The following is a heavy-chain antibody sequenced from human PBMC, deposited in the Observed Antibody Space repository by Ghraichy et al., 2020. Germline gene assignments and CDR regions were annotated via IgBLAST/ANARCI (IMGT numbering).Heavy chain of an antibody. CDR2: ISGSASNT. CDR3: ASASRVVRFFYFDGMVV. V-gene: IGHV3-23*01. J-gene: IGHJ6*02. Sequence: GGSLRLSCVASEFTFSNYAMSWVRQAPGRGLEWVSTISGSASNTYYPDSVKGRFTISRDNAQNSLYLEMSSLRDEDTAIYYCASASRVVRFFYFDGMVVWGQGTTVTVS. D-gene: IGHD4-23*01. CDR1: EFTFSNYA.